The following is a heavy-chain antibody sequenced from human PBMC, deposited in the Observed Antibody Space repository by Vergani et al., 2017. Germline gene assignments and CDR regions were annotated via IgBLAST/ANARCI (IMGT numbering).Heavy chain of an antibody. CDR2: ISSGGGDI. D-gene: IGHD3-10*01. V-gene: IGHV3-23*01. CDR1: GFTFDTYT. Sequence: EVQLLESGGGLVQPGGSRRLSCAGAGFTFDTYTMAYVRQAPGKGLDWVATISSGGGDIFSADSVKGRFTISRDNSKNTLFLHMNSLKDEDTAVYYCTTASGLYYLHGEYFQYWGQGTLVSVSS. CDR3: TTASGLYYLHGEYFQY. J-gene: IGHJ4*02.